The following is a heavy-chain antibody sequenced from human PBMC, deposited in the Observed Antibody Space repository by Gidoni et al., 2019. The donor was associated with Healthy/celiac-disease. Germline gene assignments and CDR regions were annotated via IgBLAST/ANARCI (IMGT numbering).Heavy chain of an antibody. CDR3: ARQIATMVHGPNWFDP. Sequence: QLQLQESGPGLVKPSETLSLTCTVSGGSISSSSYYWGWIRQPPGKGLEWIGSIYYSGSTYYNPPLKSRVTISVDTSKNQFSLKLSSVTAADTAVYYCARQIATMVHGPNWFDPWGQGTLVTVSS. D-gene: IGHD3-10*01. CDR1: GGSISSSSYY. V-gene: IGHV4-39*01. CDR2: IYYSGST. J-gene: IGHJ5*02.